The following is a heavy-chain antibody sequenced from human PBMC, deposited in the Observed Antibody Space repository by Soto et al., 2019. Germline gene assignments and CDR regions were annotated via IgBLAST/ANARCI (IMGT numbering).Heavy chain of an antibody. J-gene: IGHJ4*02. Sequence: GGSLRLSCAASGFIFSTYGMHWVRQAPGKGLEWLAVVSDHGRTQFYSDSVRGRFTISRDNSMDTLFLQMNSLRVDDTAVYYCAKDIVVVVAANFDYWGQGTLVTVSS. V-gene: IGHV3-30*18. CDR2: VSDHGRTQ. CDR1: GFIFSTYG. CDR3: AKDIVVVVAANFDY. D-gene: IGHD2-15*01.